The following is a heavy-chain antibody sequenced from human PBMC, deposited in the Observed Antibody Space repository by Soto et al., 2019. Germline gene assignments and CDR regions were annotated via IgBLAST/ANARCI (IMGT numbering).Heavy chain of an antibody. D-gene: IGHD2-15*01. J-gene: IGHJ4*02. CDR3: ARERCSGGSCYYVDY. Sequence: QVQLQESGPGLVKPSQTLSLTCTVSGGSISSGGYYWSWIRQHPGKGLEWIGYIYYSGSTYYNPSLKSRVTISVDTSKNQFSLKLSSVTAADTAVYYCARERCSGGSCYYVDYWGQGTLVTVSS. CDR2: IYYSGST. CDR1: GGSISSGGYY. V-gene: IGHV4-31*03.